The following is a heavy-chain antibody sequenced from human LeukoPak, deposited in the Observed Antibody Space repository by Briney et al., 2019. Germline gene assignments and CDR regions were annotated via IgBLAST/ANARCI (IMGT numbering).Heavy chain of an antibody. CDR1: GYTFTSYG. Sequence: ASVKVSCKASGYTFTSYGISWVRQAPGQGLEWMGWISAYNGNTNYAQKLQGRVTMTEDTSTDTAYMELSSLRSEDTAVYYCATDLIVVVPAAISIWGQGTMVTVSS. CDR2: ISAYNGNT. V-gene: IGHV1-18*01. J-gene: IGHJ3*02. CDR3: ATDLIVVVPAAISI. D-gene: IGHD2-2*01.